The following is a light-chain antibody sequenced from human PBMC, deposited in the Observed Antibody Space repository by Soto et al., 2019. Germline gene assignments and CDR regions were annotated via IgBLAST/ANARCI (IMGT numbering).Light chain of an antibody. CDR1: QSISSY. CDR2: AAS. J-gene: IGKJ4*01. V-gene: IGKV1-39*01. CDR3: QQSYSTPA. Sequence: DIQMTQSPSSLSASVGDRVTITCRASQSISSYLNWYQQKPGKAPKLLIYAASSLQSGAPSRFSGCGSGKDFTLTISSLQPEDFGTYYCQQSYSTPAFGGGTKVEIK.